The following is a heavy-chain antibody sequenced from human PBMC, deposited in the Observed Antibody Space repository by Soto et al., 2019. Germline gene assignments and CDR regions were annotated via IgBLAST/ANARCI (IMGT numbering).Heavy chain of an antibody. CDR2: IIPIFGTA. V-gene: IGHV1-69*13. Sequence: SVKVSCKASGGTFSSYAISWVRQAPGEGLEWMGGIIPIFGTANYAQKFQGRVTITADESTSTAYMELSSLRSEDTAVYYCARVSGYYYGSGQYYYYGMDVWGQGTTVTVSS. D-gene: IGHD3-10*01. CDR1: GGTFSSYA. J-gene: IGHJ6*02. CDR3: ARVSGYYYGSGQYYYYGMDV.